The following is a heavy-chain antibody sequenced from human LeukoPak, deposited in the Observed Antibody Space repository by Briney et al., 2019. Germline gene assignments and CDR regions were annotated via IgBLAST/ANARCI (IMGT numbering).Heavy chain of an antibody. J-gene: IGHJ4*02. D-gene: IGHD2-15*01. CDR2: INPNSGGT. CDR1: GYTFTGYY. CDR3: ARDGHDCSGGSCYPGMFGY. Sequence: GASVKVSCKASGYTFTGYYMHWVRHAPGQGLEWMGWINPNSGGTNYAQKFQGRVTMTRDTSISTAYMELSRLRSDDTAVYYCARDGHDCSGGSCYPGMFGYWGQGTLVTVSS. V-gene: IGHV1-2*02.